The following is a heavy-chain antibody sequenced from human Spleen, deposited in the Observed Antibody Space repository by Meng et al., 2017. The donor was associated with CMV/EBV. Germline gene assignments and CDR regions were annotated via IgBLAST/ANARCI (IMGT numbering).Heavy chain of an antibody. CDR2: IYWDDDK. V-gene: IGHV2-5*02. CDR3: ATVTVGYYGSGSYYNPFDY. Sequence: QIPLKASGPTLGQHTQTLPLTFTFSWFSLSTSGVGVGWIRQPPGKALEWLALIYWDDDKRYSPSLKSRLTITKDTSKNQVVLTMTNMDPVDTATYYCATVTVGYYGSGSYYNPFDYWGQGTLVTVSS. J-gene: IGHJ4*02. D-gene: IGHD3-10*01. CDR1: WFSLSTSGVG.